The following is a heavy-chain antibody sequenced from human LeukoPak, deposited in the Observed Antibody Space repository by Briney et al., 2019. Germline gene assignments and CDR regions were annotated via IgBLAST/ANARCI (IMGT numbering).Heavy chain of an antibody. Sequence: GGSLRHSCAAPGFTFSSYSMNWVRQAPGKGLEWVSYISSRSSTIYYADSVKGRFTISRYNAKNSLYLQMNSLRDEDTAVYYCARNSDPSKYYDILTGYYTKGYYFDYWGQGTLVTVSS. CDR2: ISSRSSTI. V-gene: IGHV3-48*02. J-gene: IGHJ4*02. CDR1: GFTFSSYS. CDR3: ARNSDPSKYYDILTGYYTKGYYFDY. D-gene: IGHD3-9*01.